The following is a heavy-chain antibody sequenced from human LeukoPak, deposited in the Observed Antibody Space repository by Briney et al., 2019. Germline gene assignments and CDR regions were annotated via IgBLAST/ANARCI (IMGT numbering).Heavy chain of an antibody. J-gene: IGHJ4*02. V-gene: IGHV1-2*02. D-gene: IGHD4-17*01. CDR2: INPNSGGT. CDR3: ARETNDYGQPGVDY. Sequence: GASVKVSCKASGYTFTGYYMHWVRQAPGQGLKWMGWINPNSGGTNYAQKFQGRVTMTRDTSISTAYMELSRLRSDDTAVYYCARETNDYGQPGVDYWGQGTLVTVSS. CDR1: GYTFTGYY.